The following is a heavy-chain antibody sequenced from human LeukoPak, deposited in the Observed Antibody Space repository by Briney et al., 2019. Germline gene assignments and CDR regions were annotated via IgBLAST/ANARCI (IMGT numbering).Heavy chain of an antibody. CDR2: FSGSGGST. D-gene: IGHD2-15*01. CDR1: GFTFSSYA. Sequence: GGSLRLSCAASGFTFSSYAMSWVRQAPGKGLEWVSAFSGSGGSTYYADSVKGRFTISRDNSKNTLYLQMNSLRAEDTAVYYCAKIQDIVVVVAAPFDPWGQGTLVTVSS. CDR3: AKIQDIVVVVAAPFDP. V-gene: IGHV3-23*01. J-gene: IGHJ5*02.